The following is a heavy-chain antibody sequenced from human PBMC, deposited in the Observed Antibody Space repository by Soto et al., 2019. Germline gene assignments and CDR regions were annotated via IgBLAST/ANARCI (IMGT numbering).Heavy chain of an antibody. CDR3: ASHIVVVTAIDY. J-gene: IGHJ4*02. CDR2: IKHDGSEK. Sequence: GGSLRLSCAASGFTFSSYWMSWVRQAPGKGLEWVANIKHDGSEKYYVDSVKGPFTISSANAKNSLYLHMDSLRAADASVYSCASHIVVVTAIDYWGQGTLVTVSS. CDR1: GFTFSSYW. D-gene: IGHD2-21*02. V-gene: IGHV3-7*01.